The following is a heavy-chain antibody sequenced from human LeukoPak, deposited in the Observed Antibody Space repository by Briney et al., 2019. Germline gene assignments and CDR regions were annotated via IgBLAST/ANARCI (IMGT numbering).Heavy chain of an antibody. CDR2: IYYSGST. CDR3: ARGHYGDYAGAFDI. Sequence: SETLSLTCTVSGSSLSSYYWSWIRQPPGKGLEWIGYIYYSGSTNYNPSLKSRVTISVDTSKNQFSLKLSSVTAADTAVYYCARGHYGDYAGAFDIWGQGTMVTVSS. V-gene: IGHV4-59*01. J-gene: IGHJ3*02. D-gene: IGHD4-17*01. CDR1: GSSLSSYY.